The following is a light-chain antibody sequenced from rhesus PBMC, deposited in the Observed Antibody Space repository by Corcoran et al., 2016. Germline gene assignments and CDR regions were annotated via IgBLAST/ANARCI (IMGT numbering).Light chain of an antibody. CDR2: GAS. V-gene: IGKV3-24*04. J-gene: IGKJ1*01. CDR1: QSVGSS. CDR3: LQVSNWPRT. Sequence: EIVMTQSPATLSLSPGERATLSCRASQSVGSSLAWYQQQPGQAPRLLMYGASSRATGIPDRFRGSESGTDFTLTISSLEPEGVAVYYCLQVSNWPRTFGQGTKVEIK.